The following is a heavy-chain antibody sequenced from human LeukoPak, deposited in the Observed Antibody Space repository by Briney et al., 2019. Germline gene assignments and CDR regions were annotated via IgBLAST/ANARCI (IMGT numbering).Heavy chain of an antibody. Sequence: SETLSLTCTVSGGSISSGGYYWNWIRQFPGKCLEWIGFLSYSGRTNYNPSLQSRISMSVDTSKNQFSLRLNSVTAADTAVYYCARKNDYGASYYIDVWGKGTAVTVSS. CDR1: GGSISSGGYY. J-gene: IGHJ6*03. CDR3: ARKNDYGASYYIDV. D-gene: IGHD4-17*01. CDR2: LSYSGRT. V-gene: IGHV4-31*03.